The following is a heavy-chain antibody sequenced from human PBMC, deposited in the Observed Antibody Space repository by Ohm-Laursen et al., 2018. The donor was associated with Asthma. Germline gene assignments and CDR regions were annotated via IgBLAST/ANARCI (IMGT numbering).Heavy chain of an antibody. CDR2: ISYDGSSQ. D-gene: IGHD3-3*01. Sequence: SLRLSCAASGFTFSSYGIHWVRQAPGKGLEWVAVISYDGSSQYYADSVNGRFTVSRDDSKNTLYLQMNSLRPDDTAVYYCARDVMEWYLPAFDFWGQGTLVTVSS. J-gene: IGHJ4*02. CDR1: GFTFSSYG. CDR3: ARDVMEWYLPAFDF. V-gene: IGHV3-30*03.